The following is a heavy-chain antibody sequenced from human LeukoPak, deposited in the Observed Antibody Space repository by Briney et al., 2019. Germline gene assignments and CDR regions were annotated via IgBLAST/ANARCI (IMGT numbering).Heavy chain of an antibody. CDR3: ARGSNLASLLQYYFDY. J-gene: IGHJ4*02. CDR1: GGTFSSYA. V-gene: IGHV1-69*13. D-gene: IGHD1-26*01. CDR2: IILIFGTA. Sequence: SVKVSCKASGGTFSSYATSWVRQAPGQGLEWMGGIILIFGTANYAQKFQGRVTITADESTSTAYMELSSLRSEDTAVYYCARGSNLASLLQYYFDYWGQGTLVTVSS.